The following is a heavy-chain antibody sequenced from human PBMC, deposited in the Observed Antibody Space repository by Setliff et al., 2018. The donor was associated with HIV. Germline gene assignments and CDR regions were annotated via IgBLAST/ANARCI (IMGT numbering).Heavy chain of an antibody. CDR2: IYYSGST. V-gene: IGHV4-31*03. Sequence: SETLSLTCTVSGGSISSGGYYWSWIRQHPGKGLEWIGYIYYSGSTYYNPSLKSRVTISVDTSKNQFSLKLSSVTAADTAVYYCARDRLNVYSSGHAFDIWGQGTMVTVSS. CDR1: GGSISSGGYY. CDR3: ARDRLNVYSSGHAFDI. D-gene: IGHD6-19*01. J-gene: IGHJ3*02.